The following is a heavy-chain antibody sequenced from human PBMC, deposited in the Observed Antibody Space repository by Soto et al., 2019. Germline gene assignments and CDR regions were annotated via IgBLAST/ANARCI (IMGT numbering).Heavy chain of an antibody. J-gene: IGHJ5*02. D-gene: IGHD3-10*01. CDR2: ISGSGGTT. CDR3: ARTYYYGSGSYPRFDL. V-gene: IGHV3-23*01. Sequence: EVQLLESGGGLVQPGGSLRLSCAASGFTFSSYAMSWVRQAPGKGLEWVSAISGSGGTTYYADSVKGRFTISRDNSKNTLYLQMNSLRAEDTAVYYCARTYYYGSGSYPRFDLWGQGTLVTVSS. CDR1: GFTFSSYA.